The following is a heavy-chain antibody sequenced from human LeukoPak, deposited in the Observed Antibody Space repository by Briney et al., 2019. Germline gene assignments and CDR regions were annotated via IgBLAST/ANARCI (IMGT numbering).Heavy chain of an antibody. D-gene: IGHD6-13*01. CDR2: ITWDGGST. V-gene: IGHV3-43D*03. Sequence: TGGSLRLSCAASGFTFDDYAIHWVRQAPGKGLKWVSLITWDGGSTYYADSVKGRFTISRDNNKNSLYLQINSLRPEDTALYYCAKGTSSWHEFDYWGQGTLVTVSS. CDR1: GFTFDDYA. CDR3: AKGTSSWHEFDY. J-gene: IGHJ4*02.